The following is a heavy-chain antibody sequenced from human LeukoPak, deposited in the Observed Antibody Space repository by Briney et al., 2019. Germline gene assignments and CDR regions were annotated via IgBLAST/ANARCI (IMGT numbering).Heavy chain of an antibody. CDR2: INPNSGGT. V-gene: IGHV1-2*02. D-gene: IGHD6-19*01. CDR3: ARGRGQWLPRAPRLETEYYGMDV. CDR1: GYTFTGYS. J-gene: IGHJ6*02. Sequence: ASVKVSCKASGYTFTGYSLHWVRQAPGQGLEWMGWINPNSGGTNYAQKFQGRVTMSVDTSKNQFSLKLSSVTAADTAVYYCARGRGQWLPRAPRLETEYYGMDVWGQGTTVTVSS.